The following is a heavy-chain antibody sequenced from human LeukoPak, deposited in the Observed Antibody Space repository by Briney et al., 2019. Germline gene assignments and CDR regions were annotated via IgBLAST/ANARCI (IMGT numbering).Heavy chain of an antibody. J-gene: IGHJ4*02. CDR2: IIPILGTA. Sequence: SVKVSCKASGGTFSSYAISWVRQAPGQGLEWMGGIIPILGTANYAQKFQGRVTITTDESTSTAYMELSSLRSEDTAVYYCASVRGYSYGYFGYFDYWGQGTLVTVSS. V-gene: IGHV1-69*05. CDR3: ASVRGYSYGYFGYFDY. D-gene: IGHD5-18*01. CDR1: GGTFSSYA.